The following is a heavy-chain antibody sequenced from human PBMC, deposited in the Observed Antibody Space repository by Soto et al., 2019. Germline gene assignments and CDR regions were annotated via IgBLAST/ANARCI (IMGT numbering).Heavy chain of an antibody. D-gene: IGHD1-26*01. Sequence: EVQLVESGGGLVKPGGSLRLSCVVSGFTFSSYSMNWVRQAPGKGLEWVSSISSSGSYIYYADSVKGRFTISRDNAKNSLYLQMHSLRAEDTAVYYCARKLGATDYYFVMDVWGQGTTVTVSS. CDR1: GFTFSSYS. CDR2: ISSSGSYI. V-gene: IGHV3-21*06. J-gene: IGHJ6*02. CDR3: ARKLGATDYYFVMDV.